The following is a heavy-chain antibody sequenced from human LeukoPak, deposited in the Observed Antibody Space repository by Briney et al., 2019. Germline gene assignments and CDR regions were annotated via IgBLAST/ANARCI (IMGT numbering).Heavy chain of an antibody. V-gene: IGHV1-24*01. CDR3: ATGRTVTTSDDAFDI. CDR1: GYALTELS. J-gene: IGHJ3*02. Sequence: ASVKVSCKVSGYALTELSMHWVRQAPGKGLEWMGGFDPEDGEIIYAQKFQGRVTMTEDTSTDTAYMELSSLRSEDTAVYYCATGRTVTTSDDAFDIWGQGTMVTVSS. CDR2: FDPEDGEI. D-gene: IGHD4-17*01.